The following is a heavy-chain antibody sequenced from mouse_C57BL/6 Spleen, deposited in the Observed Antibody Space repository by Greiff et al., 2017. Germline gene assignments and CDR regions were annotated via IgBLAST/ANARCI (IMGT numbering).Heavy chain of an antibody. D-gene: IGHD3-3*01. CDR2: IDPETGGT. CDR3: TRDGTRGNWFAY. J-gene: IGHJ3*01. CDR1: GYTFTDYE. Sequence: VQLQQSGAELVRPGASVTLSCKASGYTFTDYEMHWVKQTPVHGLEWIGAIDPETGGTAYNQKFKGKAILTADKSSSTAYMELRSLTSEDSAVYYCTRDGTRGNWFAYWGQGTLVTVSA. V-gene: IGHV1-15*01.